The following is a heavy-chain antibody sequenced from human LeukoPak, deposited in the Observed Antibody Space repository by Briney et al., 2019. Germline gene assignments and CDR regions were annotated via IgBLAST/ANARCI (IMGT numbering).Heavy chain of an antibody. Sequence: SVKVSCKASGGTFSSYAISWVRQAPGQGLEWMGRIIPIFGTANYAQKFQGRVTITTEESKSTAYMELSSLRSEDPAVYYCAREALGYCSGGSCYPSSNRDSAFDYWGQGTLVTVSS. D-gene: IGHD2-15*01. CDR2: IIPIFGTA. CDR3: AREALGYCSGGSCYPSSNRDSAFDY. CDR1: GGTFSSYA. J-gene: IGHJ4*02. V-gene: IGHV1-69*05.